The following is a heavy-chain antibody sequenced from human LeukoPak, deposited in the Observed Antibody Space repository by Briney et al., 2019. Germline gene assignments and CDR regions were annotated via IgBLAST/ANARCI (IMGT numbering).Heavy chain of an antibody. CDR1: GFTFSSYG. V-gene: IGHV3-30*03. CDR3: ARDVRYCSSTSCWNWFDP. D-gene: IGHD2-2*01. Sequence: GGSLRLSCAASGFTFSSYGMHWVRQAPGKGLEWVAVISYDGSNKYYADSVKGRFTISRDNSKNTLYLQMNSLRAEDTAVYYCARDVRYCSSTSCWNWFDPWGQGTLVTVSS. CDR2: ISYDGSNK. J-gene: IGHJ5*02.